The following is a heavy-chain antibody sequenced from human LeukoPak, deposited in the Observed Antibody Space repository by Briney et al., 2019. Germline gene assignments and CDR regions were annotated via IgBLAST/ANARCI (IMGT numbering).Heavy chain of an antibody. CDR1: GGSFSGYY. J-gene: IGHJ4*02. V-gene: IGHV4-34*01. CDR3: ARAAGTTRIDY. CDR2: INHSGST. Sequence: SSETLSLTCAVYGGSFSGYYWSWIRQPPGKGLEWIGEINHSGSTNYNPSLKSRVTISVDTSKNQFSLKLSSVTAADTAVYYCARAAGTTRIDYWGQGTLVTVSS. D-gene: IGHD1-7*01.